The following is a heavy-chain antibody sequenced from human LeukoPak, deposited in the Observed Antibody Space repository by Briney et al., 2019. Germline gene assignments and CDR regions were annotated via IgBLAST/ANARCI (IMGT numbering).Heavy chain of an antibody. V-gene: IGHV4-59*01. CDR2: IYYSGST. J-gene: IGHJ6*02. Sequence: SETLSLTCTVSGGSISSYYWSWIRQPPGKGLEWIGYIYYSGSTNYNPSLKSRVTISVDTSKNQFSLKLSSVTAADTAVYYCARVQNTYYYYGMDVWGQGTTVTVSS. CDR1: GGSISSYY. CDR3: ARVQNTYYYYGMDV.